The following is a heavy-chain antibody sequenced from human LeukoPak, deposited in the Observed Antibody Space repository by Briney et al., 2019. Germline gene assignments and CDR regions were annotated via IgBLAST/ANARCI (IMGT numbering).Heavy chain of an antibody. CDR1: GFTFSSYG. CDR2: ISYDGSNK. J-gene: IGHJ4*02. D-gene: IGHD5-12*01. Sequence: GRSLRLSCAASGFTFSSYGMHWVRQAPGKGLEWVAVISYDGSNKYYADSVKGRFTISRDNSKNTLYLQMNSLRAEDTAVYYCARATKGLYYFDYWGQGTLVTVSS. V-gene: IGHV3-30*03. CDR3: ARATKGLYYFDY.